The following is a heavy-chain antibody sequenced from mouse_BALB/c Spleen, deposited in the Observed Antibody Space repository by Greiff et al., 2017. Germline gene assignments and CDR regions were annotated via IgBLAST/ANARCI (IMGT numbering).Heavy chain of an antibody. D-gene: IGHD2-10*02. J-gene: IGHJ3*01. Sequence: EVKVIESGGGLVQPGGSRKLSCAASGFTFSSFGMHWVRQAPEKGLEWVAYISSGSSTIYYADTVKGRFTISRDNPKNTLFLQMTSLRSEDTAMYYCARRAYGNVAWFAYWGQGTLVTVSA. CDR2: ISSGSSTI. CDR1: GFTFSSFG. CDR3: ARRAYGNVAWFAY. V-gene: IGHV5-17*02.